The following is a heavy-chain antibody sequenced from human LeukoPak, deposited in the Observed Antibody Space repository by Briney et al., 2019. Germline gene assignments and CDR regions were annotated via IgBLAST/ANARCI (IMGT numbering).Heavy chain of an antibody. V-gene: IGHV3-23*01. CDR3: AKRARLGVIAVAGTGADFDY. Sequence: GGSLRLSCAASGFTFSSYAMSWVRQAPGKGLEWVSAISGSGGSTYYADSVKGRFTISRDNSKNTLYLQMNSLRAADTAVYYCAKRARLGVIAVAGTGADFDYWGQGTLVTVSS. CDR2: ISGSGGST. D-gene: IGHD6-19*01. CDR1: GFTFSSYA. J-gene: IGHJ4*02.